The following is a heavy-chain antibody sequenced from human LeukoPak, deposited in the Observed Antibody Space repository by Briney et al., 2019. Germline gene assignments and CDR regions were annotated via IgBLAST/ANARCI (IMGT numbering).Heavy chain of an antibody. J-gene: IGHJ5*02. CDR1: GGSFSGYY. D-gene: IGHD1-26*01. CDR3: ARELGARSPHWFDP. Sequence: SETLSLTCAVYGGSFSGYYWSWIRQPPGKGLEWIGEINHSGSTNYNPSLKSRVTISVDTSKNQFSLKLSSVTAADTAVYYCARELGARSPHWFDPWGQGTLVTVSS. CDR2: INHSGST. V-gene: IGHV4-34*01.